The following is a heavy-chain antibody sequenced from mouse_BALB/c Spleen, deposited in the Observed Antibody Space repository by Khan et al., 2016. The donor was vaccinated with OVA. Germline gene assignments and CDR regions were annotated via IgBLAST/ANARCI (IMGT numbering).Heavy chain of an antibody. CDR1: GYPLTSYW. J-gene: IGHJ3*01. V-gene: IGHV1-69*02. D-gene: IGHD1-1*01. CDR3: ARSFLYGSSTWFGY. Sequence: QVQLQQPGAELVKPGASVKLSCKASGYPLTSYWLHWVKQRPGQGLEWIGEIDPSDSYTNYNQKFKGKATLTVDKSSSTTYMQLSSLKSEDSAVYYCARSFLYGSSTWFGYWVQGTLVTVSA. CDR2: IDPSDSYT.